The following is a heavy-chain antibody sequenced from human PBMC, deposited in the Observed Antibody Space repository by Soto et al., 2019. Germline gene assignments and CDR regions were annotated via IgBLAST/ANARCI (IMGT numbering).Heavy chain of an antibody. CDR3: ARDMAYGDYLPALF. CDR2: INPKSGVT. D-gene: IGHD4-17*01. V-gene: IGHV1-2*02. J-gene: IGHJ4*02. CDR1: GYTFTGYY. Sequence: ASVKVSCKASGYTFTGYYIHCVRQAPGQGLEWMGWINPKSGVTNYAQKFQGRVTMIRDTSISTAYMELSGLRSDDTAVYFCARDMAYGDYLPALFWGQGTLVTVSS.